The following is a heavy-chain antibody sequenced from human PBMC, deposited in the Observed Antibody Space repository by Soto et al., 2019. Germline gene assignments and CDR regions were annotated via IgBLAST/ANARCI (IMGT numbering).Heavy chain of an antibody. CDR2: IYYSGST. CDR1: GGSISSSSYY. D-gene: IGHD5-18*01. V-gene: IGHV4-39*01. Sequence: SETLSLTCTFSGGSISSSSYYWGWIRQPPGKGLEWIGSIYYSGSTYYNPSLKSRVTISVDTSKNQFSLKLSSVTAADTAVYYCARHSRYRPFDYWGQGTLVTVSS. J-gene: IGHJ4*02. CDR3: ARHSRYRPFDY.